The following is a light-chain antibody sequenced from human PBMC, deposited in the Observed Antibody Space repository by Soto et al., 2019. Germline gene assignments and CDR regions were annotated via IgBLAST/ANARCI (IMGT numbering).Light chain of an antibody. CDR3: QQCYSSPLT. CDR1: QTISNY. V-gene: IGKV1-39*01. J-gene: IGKJ4*01. Sequence: DIQMTHSPSSLSASVGDRVTITSRASQTISNYLNWYQQQPGKAPKLLIYAASSLQSGVPSRFSGSGSGTDFTLTISSLQPEDFATYYCQQCYSSPLTFGGGTKVDIK. CDR2: AAS.